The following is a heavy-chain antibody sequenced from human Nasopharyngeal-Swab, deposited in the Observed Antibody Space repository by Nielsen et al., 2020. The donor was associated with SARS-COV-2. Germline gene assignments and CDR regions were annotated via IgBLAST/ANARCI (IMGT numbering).Heavy chain of an antibody. Sequence: LRLSCTVSGGSISSYYWSWIRQPPGKGLEWIGYIYYSGSTNYNPSLKSRVTISVDTSKNQFSLKLSSVTAADTAVYYCARGERRAARPPGGYFDYWGQGTLVTVSS. CDR2: IYYSGST. CDR1: GGSISSYY. D-gene: IGHD6-6*01. CDR3: ARGERRAARPPGGYFDY. J-gene: IGHJ4*02. V-gene: IGHV4-59*01.